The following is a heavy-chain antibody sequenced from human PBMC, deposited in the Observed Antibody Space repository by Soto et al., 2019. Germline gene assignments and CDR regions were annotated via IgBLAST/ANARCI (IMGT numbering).Heavy chain of an antibody. V-gene: IGHV2-5*01. CDR3: AHGSGWLSDH. CDR2: IYWHDDN. J-gene: IGHJ4*02. D-gene: IGHD6-19*01. CDR1: GFSLSSTAVG. Sequence: QITLKESGPTFVKPTQTLTLTCTFSGFSLSSTAVGVNWIRQPPGKSLEWLALIYWHDDNHYRQSLKSRLTATKDTSKNQVVVTMTNMDPTDTATYYCAHGSGWLSDHWGQGTVVTCSS.